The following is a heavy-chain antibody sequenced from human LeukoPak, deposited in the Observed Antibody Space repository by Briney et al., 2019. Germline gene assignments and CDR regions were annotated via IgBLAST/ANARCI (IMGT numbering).Heavy chain of an antibody. CDR1: GFNFSSYS. D-gene: IGHD3-10*02. V-gene: IGHV3-48*04. CDR2: ISSSGSTI. J-gene: IGHJ6*04. Sequence: GGSLRLSCAASGFNFSSYSMNWVRQAPGKGLEWVSYISSSGSTIYYADSVKGRFTISRDNAKNSLYLQMNSLRAEDTAVYYCAELGITMIGGVWGKGTTVTISS. CDR3: AELGITMIGGV.